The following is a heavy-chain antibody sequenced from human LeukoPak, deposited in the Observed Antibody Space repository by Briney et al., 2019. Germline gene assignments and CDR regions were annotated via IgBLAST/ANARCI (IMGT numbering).Heavy chain of an antibody. Sequence: PSETLSLTCNVSGYSISSGYYWGWIRPPPGKGLEWIGTIYHGGSTDYNPSLKSRVTITVDTSKNQFSLKLSSVTAADTAVYYCARGARGYSYGYYYYYYYMDVWGKGTTVTVSS. CDR3: ARGARGYSYGYYYYYYYMDV. CDR1: GYSISSGYY. V-gene: IGHV4-38-2*02. J-gene: IGHJ6*03. CDR2: IYHGGST. D-gene: IGHD5-18*01.